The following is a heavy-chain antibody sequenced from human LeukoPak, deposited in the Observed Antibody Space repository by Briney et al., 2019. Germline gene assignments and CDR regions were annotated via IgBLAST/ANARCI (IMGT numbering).Heavy chain of an antibody. J-gene: IGHJ4*02. Sequence: PGGSLRLSCAVSGFTFSTYAMNWVRQAPGRGLEWVSGISSSGIHMYYADSVKGRFTISRDNAKNSLYLQMNSLRAEDTALYYCARCSGGSCYVFYFDYWGQGTLVTVSS. V-gene: IGHV3-21*04. CDR1: GFTFSTYA. CDR3: ARCSGGSCYVFYFDY. CDR2: ISSSGIHM. D-gene: IGHD2-15*01.